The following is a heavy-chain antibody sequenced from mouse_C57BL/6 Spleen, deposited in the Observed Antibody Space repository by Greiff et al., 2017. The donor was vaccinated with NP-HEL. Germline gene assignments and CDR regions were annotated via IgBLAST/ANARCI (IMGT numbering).Heavy chain of an antibody. CDR1: GFTFSSYA. Sequence: EVQVVESGGGLVKPGGSLKLSCAASGFTFSSYAMSWVRQTPEKRLEWVATISDGGSYTYYPDNVKGRFTISRDNAKNNLYLQMSHLKSEDTAMYYCARDHRNYSNYGGYFDVWGTGTTVTVSS. J-gene: IGHJ1*03. CDR3: ARDHRNYSNYGGYFDV. D-gene: IGHD2-5*01. CDR2: ISDGGSYT. V-gene: IGHV5-4*01.